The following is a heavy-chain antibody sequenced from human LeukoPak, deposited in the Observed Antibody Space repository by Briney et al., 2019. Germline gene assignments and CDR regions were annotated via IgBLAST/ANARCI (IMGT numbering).Heavy chain of an antibody. J-gene: IGHJ4*02. V-gene: IGHV4-39*07. D-gene: IGHD3-10*01. CDR1: GGSISSSSYY. Sequence: SETLSLTCTVSGGSISSSSYYWGWIRQPPGKGLEWIGSIYYSGSTYYNPSLKSRVTISVDTSKNQFSLKLSSVTAADTAVYYCATTMVRGVPYYFDYWGQGTLVTVSS. CDR2: IYYSGST. CDR3: ATTMVRGVPYYFDY.